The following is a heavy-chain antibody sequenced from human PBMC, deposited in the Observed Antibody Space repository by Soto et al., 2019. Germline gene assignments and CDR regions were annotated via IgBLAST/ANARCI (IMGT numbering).Heavy chain of an antibody. V-gene: IGHV4-34*01. CDR3: VREVDPLAIVVVPAAMSVYYFDY. J-gene: IGHJ4*02. CDR1: GGSFSGYY. D-gene: IGHD2-2*03. CDR2: INHSGST. Sequence: QVQLQQWGAGLLKPSETLSLTCAVYGGSFSGYYWSWIRQPPGKGLEWIGEINHSGSTNYNPSLKSRVTISVDTSKTQFSLKLSSVTAADTAVYYCVREVDPLAIVVVPAAMSVYYFDYWGQGTLVTVSS.